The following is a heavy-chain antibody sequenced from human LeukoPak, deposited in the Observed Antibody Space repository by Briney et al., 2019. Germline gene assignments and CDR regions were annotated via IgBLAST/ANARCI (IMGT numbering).Heavy chain of an antibody. CDR1: GCTFSSYA. V-gene: IGHV1-69*06. J-gene: IGHJ4*02. D-gene: IGHD3-22*01. CDR2: IIPLFGTA. CDR3: ARATSYYDSTGYQIYYFDY. Sequence: SVKVSCKASGCTFSSYANSWVRQAPGERLEWMGRIIPLFGTANYAQKFQGRVTITADKSTSTAYMELSSLRSEDTAVYYCARATSYYDSTGYQIYYFDYWGQGTLVTVSS.